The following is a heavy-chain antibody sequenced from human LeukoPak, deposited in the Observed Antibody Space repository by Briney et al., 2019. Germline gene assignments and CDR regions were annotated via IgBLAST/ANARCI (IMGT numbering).Heavy chain of an antibody. J-gene: IGHJ6*03. CDR1: AHSFSWHY. D-gene: IGHD3-3*02. V-gene: IGHV4-34*01. CDR2: INQRGTT. CDR3: ARPGIRDYFYYMDV. Sequence: SETLSLTCAAYAHSFSWHYWSWIRQPPGKGMEWIGEINQRGTTTYNPSLKSRLTISMDTSRNQYFLNLDSVTAADTAIYYCARPGIRDYFYYMDVWGEGTPVTVSS.